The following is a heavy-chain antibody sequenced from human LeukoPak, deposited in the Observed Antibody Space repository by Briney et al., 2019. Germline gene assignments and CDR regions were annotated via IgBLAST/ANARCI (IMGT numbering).Heavy chain of an antibody. V-gene: IGHV3-66*01. CDR1: GLTVTNNC. D-gene: IGHD4-17*01. Sequence: PGGSLRLSCAASGLTVTNNCWHWVRQPPGKGPEWISILYSDGDTKYADSVKGRFTFSRDSSRNTLYLQMNGLRAEDTAVYYCTYGDYPLTYWGQGTLVSVSS. J-gene: IGHJ4*02. CDR2: LYSDGDT. CDR3: TYGDYPLTY.